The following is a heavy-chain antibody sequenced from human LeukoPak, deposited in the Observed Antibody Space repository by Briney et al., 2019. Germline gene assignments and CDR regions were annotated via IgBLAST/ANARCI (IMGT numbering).Heavy chain of an antibody. Sequence: SETLSPTCTVSGGSVSSSDYYWTWVRQTPGKGLEWMGSVYHTGTTYYTSSLNSRLTISVDTSKSLFSLRLRSVTAADTAMYYCARLTRCSTSCYFDYWGQGILVTVSS. CDR2: VYHTGTT. V-gene: IGHV4-39*02. D-gene: IGHD3-9*01. CDR1: GGSVSSSDYY. J-gene: IGHJ4*02. CDR3: ARLTRCSTSCYFDY.